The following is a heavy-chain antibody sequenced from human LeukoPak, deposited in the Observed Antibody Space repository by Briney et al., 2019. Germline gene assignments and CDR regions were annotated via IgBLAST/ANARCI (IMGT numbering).Heavy chain of an antibody. CDR1: GFTFSSYA. CDR3: ARGRYTLTNWFDP. Sequence: GGSLRLSCAASGFTFSSYAMHWVRQAPGKGLEWVAVISYDGSNKYYADSVKGRFTISRDNSKNTLYLQMNSLRTEDTAVYYCARGRYTLTNWFDPWGQGTLVTVSS. V-gene: IGHV3-30-3*01. J-gene: IGHJ5*02. D-gene: IGHD1-26*01. CDR2: ISYDGSNK.